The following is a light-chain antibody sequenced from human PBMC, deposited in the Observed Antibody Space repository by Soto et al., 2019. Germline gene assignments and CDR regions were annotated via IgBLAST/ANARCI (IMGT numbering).Light chain of an antibody. CDR1: SGHSHYA. V-gene: IGLV4-69*01. J-gene: IGLJ1*01. CDR2: VTRDGSH. CDR3: QTWDDSLNLLYV. Sequence: QPVLTQSPSASASLGASVKLTCTLSSGHSHYAIAWHQQQPEKGPRYLMKVTRDGSHSKGDGIPDRFSGSSSGAERYLTISSLQSEDEADYYCQTWDDSLNLLYVFGTGTKLTVL.